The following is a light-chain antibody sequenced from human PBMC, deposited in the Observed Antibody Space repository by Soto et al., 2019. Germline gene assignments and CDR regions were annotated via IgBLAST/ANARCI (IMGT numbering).Light chain of an antibody. CDR1: RSLVYSDGNTY. J-gene: IGKJ5*01. V-gene: IGKV2-30*01. Sequence: DVVMTQSPLSLPVTLGQPASISCRSSRSLVYSDGNTYLNWFQQRPGQSPRRLIYKVSNRDSGVPDRFSGSGSGTDFTLKISRVEAEDVGVYYCMQGTHRPPPITFGQGTRLEIK. CDR3: MQGTHRPPPIT. CDR2: KVS.